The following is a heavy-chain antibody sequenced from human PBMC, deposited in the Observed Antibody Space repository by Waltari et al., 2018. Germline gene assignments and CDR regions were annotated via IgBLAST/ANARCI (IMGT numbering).Heavy chain of an antibody. D-gene: IGHD3-9*01. CDR1: GDSISSYY. Sequence: QVQLQESGPGLVKPSETLSLTCTVSGDSISSYYWSWIRQPPGEGLEWIGYIYYSGSTNSNPSLKSRVTISVDTFSNQVSLKLSSVTAADTAVYYCARGPYPVLRYFDWGQGILVTVSS. V-gene: IGHV4-59*01. CDR3: ARGPYPVLRYFD. CDR2: IYYSGST. J-gene: IGHJ4*02.